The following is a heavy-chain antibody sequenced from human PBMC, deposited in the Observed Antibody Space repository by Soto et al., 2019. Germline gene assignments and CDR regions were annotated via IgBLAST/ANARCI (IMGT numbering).Heavy chain of an antibody. J-gene: IGHJ6*02. CDR1: GFTFSSYG. CDR3: ARDFGPSYSSSACYYYGMDV. D-gene: IGHD6-6*01. Sequence: GESLKISCAASGFTFSSYGMHWVRQAPGKGLEWVAVIWYDGSNKYYADSVKGRFTISRDNSKNTLYLQMNSLRAEDTAVYYCARDFGPSYSSSACYYYGMDVWGQGTTVTVSS. V-gene: IGHV3-33*01. CDR2: IWYDGSNK.